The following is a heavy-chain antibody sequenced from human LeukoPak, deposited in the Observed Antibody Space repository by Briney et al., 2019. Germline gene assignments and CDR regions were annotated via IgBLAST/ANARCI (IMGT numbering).Heavy chain of an antibody. CDR3: ARGGVVGATKRFYFDY. CDR1: GYTFSNYY. Sequence: ASVKVSCKTSGYTFSNYYIHWVRQAPGQGLEWMGIINPRADSTTYAQKFQGRVTMTRDTSISTAYMELSRLRSDDTAVYYCARGGVVGATKRFYFDYWGQGTLVTVSS. D-gene: IGHD1-26*01. J-gene: IGHJ4*02. CDR2: INPRADST. V-gene: IGHV1-46*01.